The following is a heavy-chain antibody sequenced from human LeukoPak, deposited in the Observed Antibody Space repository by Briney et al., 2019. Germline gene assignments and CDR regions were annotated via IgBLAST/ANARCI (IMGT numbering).Heavy chain of an antibody. CDR3: AKDVEMATIESGDAFDI. D-gene: IGHD5-24*01. V-gene: IGHV3-9*01. Sequence: GGSLRLSCAASGFTLDDYAMHWVRQAPGKGLEWVSGISWNSGSIGYADSVQGRFTISRDNAKNSLYLQMNSLRAEDTALYYCAKDVEMATIESGDAFDIWGQGTMVTVSS. CDR2: ISWNSGSI. CDR1: GFTLDDYA. J-gene: IGHJ3*02.